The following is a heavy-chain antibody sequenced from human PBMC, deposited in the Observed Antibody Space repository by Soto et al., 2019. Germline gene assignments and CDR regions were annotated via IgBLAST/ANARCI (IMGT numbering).Heavy chain of an antibody. J-gene: IGHJ6*02. CDR3: STYGSGPSYTVRLDGLDV. Sequence: EVQLLESGGGLVQPGGSLRLSCVASGFTFSDYAMSWVRQAPGKGLKWVSAISGSGGGTYYADSVKGRFTISRDRSGNTMYLQMTSLTVDDTAVYYCSTYGSGPSYTVRLDGLDVWGQGTTVTISS. CDR1: GFTFSDYA. D-gene: IGHD3-10*01. V-gene: IGHV3-23*01. CDR2: ISGSGGGT.